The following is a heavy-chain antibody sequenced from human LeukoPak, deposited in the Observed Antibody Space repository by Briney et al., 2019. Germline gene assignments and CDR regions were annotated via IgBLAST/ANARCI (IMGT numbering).Heavy chain of an antibody. D-gene: IGHD4-17*01. V-gene: IGHV3-30*02. CDR1: GFTFSSYG. CDR3: AKVGMTTVTTAY. J-gene: IGHJ4*02. CDR2: IRYDGSNK. Sequence: PGGSLRLSCAASGFTFSSYGTHWVRQAPGKGLEWVAFIRYDGSNKYYADSVKGRFTISRDNSKNTLYLQMNSLRAEDTAVYYCAKVGMTTVTTAYWGQGTLVTVSS.